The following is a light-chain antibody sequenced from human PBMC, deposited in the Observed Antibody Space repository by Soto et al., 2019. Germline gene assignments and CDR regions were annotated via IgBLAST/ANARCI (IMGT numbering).Light chain of an antibody. CDR3: QTWGTGIRV. Sequence: QLVLTQSPSASASLGASVKLTCTLISGHSSYAIAWHQQQPEKGPRYLMKLNSDGSHSKGDGIPDRFSGSSSGAERYLTISSLQSEDAADYYCQTWGTGIRVFGGGTKLTVL. J-gene: IGLJ3*02. CDR2: LNSDGSH. V-gene: IGLV4-69*01. CDR1: SGHSSYA.